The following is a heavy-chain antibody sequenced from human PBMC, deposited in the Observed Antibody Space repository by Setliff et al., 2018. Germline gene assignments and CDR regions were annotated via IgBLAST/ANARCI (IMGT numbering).Heavy chain of an antibody. Sequence: LSLSCAASGFTFTSYSMNWVRQTPGKGLEWVSTISGSGDSTYYADYVRGRFTISRDDSKNTVSLQVNSLRVGDTAVYYCAKEIQPRRGPVYDSSGLAFDYWGRGTLVTVSS. J-gene: IGHJ4*01. D-gene: IGHD3-22*01. CDR2: ISGSGDST. CDR1: GFTFTSYS. V-gene: IGHV3-23*01. CDR3: AKEIQPRRGPVYDSSGLAFDY.